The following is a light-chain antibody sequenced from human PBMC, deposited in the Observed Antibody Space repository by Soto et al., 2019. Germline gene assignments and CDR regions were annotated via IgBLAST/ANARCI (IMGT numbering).Light chain of an antibody. Sequence: QSVLTQPASVSASPGQSITISCTGTSSDVGSYNLVSWYQQHPGKAPKLMIYEGSKRPSGISNRFSGSKSGNTASLTISGLQAEDEADYYCCSYAGITTYVVFGGGTKVTVL. CDR1: SSDVGSYNL. CDR3: CSYAGITTYVV. J-gene: IGLJ2*01. V-gene: IGLV2-23*01. CDR2: EGS.